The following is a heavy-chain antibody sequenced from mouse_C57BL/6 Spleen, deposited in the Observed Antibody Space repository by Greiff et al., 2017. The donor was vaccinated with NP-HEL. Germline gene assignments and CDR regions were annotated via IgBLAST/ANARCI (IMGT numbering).Heavy chain of an antibody. CDR2: IHPNSGST. D-gene: IGHD1-1*01. V-gene: IGHV1-64*01. J-gene: IGHJ4*01. CDR3: ARPSVYDGYAMDY. CDR1: GYTFTSYW. Sequence: VQLQQPGAELVKPGASVKLSCKASGYTFTSYWMHWVKQRPGQGLEWIGMIHPNSGSTNYNEKFKSKATLTVDKSSSTAYMQLSSLTSEDSAVYYCARPSVYDGYAMDYWGQGTSVTVSS.